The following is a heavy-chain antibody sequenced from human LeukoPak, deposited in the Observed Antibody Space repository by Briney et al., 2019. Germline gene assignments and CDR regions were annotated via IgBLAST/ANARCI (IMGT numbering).Heavy chain of an antibody. V-gene: IGHV3-7*03. J-gene: IGHJ4*02. CDR3: ARDGGWWRFDY. D-gene: IGHD2-8*02. Sequence: GGSLRLSCVASGLNFNSRWMDWVRRAPGQGLEWVASIKEDGTETHYVDSVRGRFTISRDNDKNSLYLQMNNLRAEDTAMYYCARDGGWWRFDYWGQGTLVTVSS. CDR2: IKEDGTET. CDR1: GLNFNSRW.